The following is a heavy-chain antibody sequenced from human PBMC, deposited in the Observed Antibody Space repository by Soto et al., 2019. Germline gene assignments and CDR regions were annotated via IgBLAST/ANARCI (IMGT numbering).Heavy chain of an antibody. V-gene: IGHV5-51*03. CDR3: ARSRATITIFGAGPTHPSDY. J-gene: IGHJ4*02. D-gene: IGHD3-3*01. CDR1: GYSFTSYW. CDR2: IYPGDSDT. Sequence: EVQLVQSGAEVKKPGESLKISCKGSGYSFTSYWIGWVRQMPGKGLEWMGIIYPGDSDTRYSPSFQGQVTISADKSISTAYLQWSSLKASDTAMYYCARSRATITIFGAGPTHPSDYWGQGTLVTVSS.